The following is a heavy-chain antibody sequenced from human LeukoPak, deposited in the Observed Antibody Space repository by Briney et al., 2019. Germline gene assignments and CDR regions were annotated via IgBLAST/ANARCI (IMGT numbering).Heavy chain of an antibody. CDR2: ISTGSTTI. V-gene: IGHV3-11*04. CDR3: ARFYHDSFDI. D-gene: IGHD2-2*01. J-gene: IGHJ3*02. CDR1: GFTFSDYY. Sequence: GGSLRLSCAASGFTFSDYYMSWIRQAPGKGLEGVSYISTGSTTIYYADSVKGRFTISRDNAKNSLYLQMNSLRAEDTAVYYCARFYHDSFDIWGQGTMVTVSS.